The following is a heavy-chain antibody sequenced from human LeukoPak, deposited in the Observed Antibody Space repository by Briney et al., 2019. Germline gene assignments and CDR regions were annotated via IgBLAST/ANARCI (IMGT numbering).Heavy chain of an antibody. CDR1: GGSISSGDYY. Sequence: KPSETLSLTCTVSGGSISSGDYYWSWIRQPPGKGLEWIGYIYYSGSTYYNPSLKSRVTISVDTSKNQFSLKLNSVTAADTAVYYCSGHSRAGHYYFYYMVVWGKGTTVTVSS. J-gene: IGHJ6*03. V-gene: IGHV4-30-4*01. CDR3: SGHSRAGHYYFYYMVV. D-gene: IGHD6-13*01. CDR2: IYYSGST.